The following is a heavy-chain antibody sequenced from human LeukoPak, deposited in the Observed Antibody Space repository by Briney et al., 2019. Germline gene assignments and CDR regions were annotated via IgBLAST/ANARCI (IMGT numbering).Heavy chain of an antibody. D-gene: IGHD3-16*01. Sequence: PGGSLRLSCAASGFTFSSFTTNWVRQTPGKGLEWVSYIDTTSNNIYYADSVKGRFTISRDNAKNSLYPQMNSLRAEDSAVYSCGRPSITEVGDYWGQGTLVTVSS. CDR1: GFTFSSFT. CDR3: GRPSITEVGDY. J-gene: IGHJ4*02. CDR2: IDTTSNNI. V-gene: IGHV3-48*04.